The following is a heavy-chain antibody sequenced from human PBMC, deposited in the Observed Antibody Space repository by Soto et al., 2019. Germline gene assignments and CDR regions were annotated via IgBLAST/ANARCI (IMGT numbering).Heavy chain of an antibody. CDR3: AYRPIVLRSGWNFDF. V-gene: IGHV2-5*02. Sequence: QITLKESGPTLVIPTQTLTLTCTFSGFSLNTRGVGVGWIRQPPGKALEWVALIHWDDEKRYSPSLRNTLTNTKETAKNQVVLIMTNMDPVDTATYYCAYRPIVLRSGWNFDFWGQGILVTVSS. D-gene: IGHD6-19*01. CDR1: GFSLNTRGVG. J-gene: IGHJ4*02. CDR2: IHWDDEK.